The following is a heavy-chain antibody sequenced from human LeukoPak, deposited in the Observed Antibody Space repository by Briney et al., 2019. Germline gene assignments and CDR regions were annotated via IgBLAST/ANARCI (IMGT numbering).Heavy chain of an antibody. CDR3: ARDLFYYDSSGSGGY. D-gene: IGHD3-22*01. CDR1: GYTFTGYY. Sequence: ASVKVSCKASGYTFTGYYMHWVRQAPGQGLEWMGWINPNSGGTNYAQKFQGRVTMTRDTSISTAYMELGRLRSDDTAVYYCARDLFYYDSSGSGGYWGQGTLVTVSS. V-gene: IGHV1-2*02. J-gene: IGHJ4*02. CDR2: INPNSGGT.